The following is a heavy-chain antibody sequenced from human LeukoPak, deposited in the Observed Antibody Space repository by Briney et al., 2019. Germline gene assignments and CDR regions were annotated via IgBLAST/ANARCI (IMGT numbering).Heavy chain of an antibody. V-gene: IGHV3-21*01. CDR3: ARDEVGYSYGHFDY. CDR1: GFTFSSSW. CDR2: ISSSSSYI. J-gene: IGHJ4*02. Sequence: GGSLRLSCAASGFTFSSSWMSWVRQAPGKGLEWVSSISSSSSYIYYADSVKGRFTISRDNAKNSLYLQMNSLRAEDTAVYYCARDEVGYSYGHFDYWGQGTLVTVSS. D-gene: IGHD5-18*01.